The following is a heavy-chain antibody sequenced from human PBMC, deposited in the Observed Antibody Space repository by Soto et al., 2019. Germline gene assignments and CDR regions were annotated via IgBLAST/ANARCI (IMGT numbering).Heavy chain of an antibody. CDR2: INPILSMS. CDR1: GDTFTFYS. Sequence: QVQLVQSGAEVKKPGSSVRVSCKASGDTFTFYSINWVRQAPGLGLEWMGRINPILSMSNYAQRFQGRVTMTADKSTSTAYMELRSLRSEDTAMYYWASSYGSGYRAFDYWGQGALVTVSS. CDR3: ASSYGSGYRAFDY. J-gene: IGHJ4*02. D-gene: IGHD3-10*01. V-gene: IGHV1-69*02.